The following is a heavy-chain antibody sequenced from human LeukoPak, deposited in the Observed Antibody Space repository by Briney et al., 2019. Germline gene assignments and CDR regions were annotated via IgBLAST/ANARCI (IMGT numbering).Heavy chain of an antibody. CDR1: GFTFSSYW. V-gene: IGHV3-7*01. D-gene: IGHD4-23*01. CDR2: IKHDGSEK. J-gene: IGHJ1*01. CDR3: ARGGGNGLAEYFQH. Sequence: GGSLRLSCEASGFTFSSYWMTWVRQAPGKGLEWVASIKHDGSEKSYVDSVKGRFTISRDNARNSLYLQVNSLRSEDTAVYCCARGGGNGLAEYFQHWGQGTLVTVSS.